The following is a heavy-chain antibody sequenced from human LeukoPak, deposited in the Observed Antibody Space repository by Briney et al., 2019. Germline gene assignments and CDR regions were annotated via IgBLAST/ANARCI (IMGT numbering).Heavy chain of an antibody. CDR3: AKDHSIMITFGGVIDY. D-gene: IGHD3-16*01. CDR2: ISGSGGST. V-gene: IGHV3-23*01. CDR1: GFTFSSYS. J-gene: IGHJ4*02. Sequence: GGSLRLSCAASGFTFSSYSMNWVRQAPGKGLEWVSAISGSGGSTYYADSVKGRFTISRDNSKNTLYLQLNSLRAEDTAVYYCAKDHSIMITFGGVIDYWGQGTLVTVSS.